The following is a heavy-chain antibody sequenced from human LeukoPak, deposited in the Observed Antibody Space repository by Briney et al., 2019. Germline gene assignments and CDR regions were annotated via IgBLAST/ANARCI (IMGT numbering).Heavy chain of an antibody. Sequence: ASVTVSCTASGYTFTSYYMHWVRQAPGQGLEWMGIINPSGGSTSYAQKFQGRATMTRDTSTSTVYMELSSLRSEDTAVYYCARASSLSGSFDYWGQGTLVTVSS. D-gene: IGHD6-6*01. J-gene: IGHJ4*02. CDR1: GYTFTSYY. CDR3: ARASSLSGSFDY. CDR2: INPSGGST. V-gene: IGHV1-46*01.